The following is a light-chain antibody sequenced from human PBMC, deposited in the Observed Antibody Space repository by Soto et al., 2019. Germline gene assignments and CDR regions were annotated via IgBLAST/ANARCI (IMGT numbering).Light chain of an antibody. CDR3: QQRSNWPLT. CDR1: QSVSNY. CDR2: DAS. J-gene: IGKJ4*01. Sequence: EIVLTQSPATLSLSPGEGATLSCRASQSVSNYLVWYQQRPGQAPRLLIYDASNRAPGIPARFSRSGSGTDFTLTITSLEPEDFAVYYCQQRSNWPLTFGGGTKVDIK. V-gene: IGKV3-11*01.